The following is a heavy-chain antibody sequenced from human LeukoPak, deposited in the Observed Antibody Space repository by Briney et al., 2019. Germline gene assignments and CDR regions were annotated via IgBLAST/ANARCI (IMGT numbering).Heavy chain of an antibody. CDR3: ARGDGSSSWYSNYYYYGMDV. Sequence: SETLSLTCTVSGGSISSYYWSWIRQPPGKGLEWIGYIYYSGSTNYNPSLKGRVTISVDTSKNQFSLKLSSVTAADTAVYYCARGDGSSSWYSNYYYYGMDVWGQGTTVTVSS. CDR1: GGSISSYY. V-gene: IGHV4-59*08. J-gene: IGHJ6*02. D-gene: IGHD6-13*01. CDR2: IYYSGST.